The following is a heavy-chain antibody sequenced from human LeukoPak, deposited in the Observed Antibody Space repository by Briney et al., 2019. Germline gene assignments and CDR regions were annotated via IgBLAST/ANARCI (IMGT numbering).Heavy chain of an antibody. CDR1: GFTFSSYA. V-gene: IGHV3-64*01. Sequence: PGGSLRLSCAAPGFTFSSYAMNWVRQAPGKGLEYVSSISSNGVNTYYANPVKRRFTISRDNSRNTLYLQMGSLRAEDMAVYYCAMGATYVEAFDIWGQGTMVTVSS. J-gene: IGHJ3*02. CDR3: AMGATYVEAFDI. CDR2: ISSNGVNT. D-gene: IGHD1-26*01.